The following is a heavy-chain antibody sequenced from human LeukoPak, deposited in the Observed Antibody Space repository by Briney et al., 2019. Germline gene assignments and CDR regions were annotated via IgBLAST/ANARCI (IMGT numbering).Heavy chain of an antibody. D-gene: IGHD1-26*01. CDR3: ARAARMRQVGPRWLDP. CDR2: INNSGST. CDR1: GGTLSGYY. J-gene: IGHJ5*02. V-gene: IGHV4-34*01. Sequence: SETLSLTCAVYGGTLSGYYWSWIRQLPGKGQEWIGEINNSGSTNYNPSLKSRVTISVDTSKNQISLKLNAVTAADTAIYYCARAARMRQVGPRWLDPWGQGTLVTVSS.